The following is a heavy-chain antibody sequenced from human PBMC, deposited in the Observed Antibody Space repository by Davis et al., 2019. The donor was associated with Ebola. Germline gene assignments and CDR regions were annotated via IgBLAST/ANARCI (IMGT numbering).Heavy chain of an antibody. CDR3: ARWGYIYYYYGMDV. V-gene: IGHV4-34*01. CDR2: INHSGST. D-gene: IGHD5-24*01. J-gene: IGHJ6*02. CDR1: GGSFSGYY. Sequence: PSETLSLTCAVYGGSFSGYYWSWIRQPPGKGLEWIGEINHSGSTNYNPSLKSRVTISVDTSKNQFSLKLSSVTAADTAVYYCARWGYIYYYYGMDVWGQGTTVTVSS.